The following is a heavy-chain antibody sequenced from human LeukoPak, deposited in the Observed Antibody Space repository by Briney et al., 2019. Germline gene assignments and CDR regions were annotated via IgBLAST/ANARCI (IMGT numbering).Heavy chain of an antibody. Sequence: SETLSLTCAVYGGSFSGYYWSRIRQPPGKGLEWIGEINHSGSTNHNPSLKSRVTISVDTSKNQFSLKLSSVTAADTAVYYCARGHDYVWGSYRFDYWGQGTLVTVSS. CDR3: ARGHDYVWGSYRFDY. CDR2: INHSGST. V-gene: IGHV4-34*01. CDR1: GGSFSGYY. J-gene: IGHJ4*02. D-gene: IGHD3-16*02.